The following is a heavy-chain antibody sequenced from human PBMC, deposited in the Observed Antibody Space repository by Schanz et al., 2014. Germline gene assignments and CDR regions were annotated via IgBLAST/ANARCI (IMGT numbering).Heavy chain of an antibody. CDR3: AIIGVMVAVAGTRADY. CDR1: GFAFSVYG. Sequence: EVQLVESGGGVVQPGRSLRLSCAASGFAFSVYGMHWVRQAPGKGPEWVANIKQDGSEKYYVDAVKGRFSISRDNAKNSLFLQMNRLRAEDTALYYCAIIGVMVAVAGTRADYWGQGTLVTVSS. J-gene: IGHJ4*02. CDR2: IKQDGSEK. V-gene: IGHV3-7*01. D-gene: IGHD6-19*01.